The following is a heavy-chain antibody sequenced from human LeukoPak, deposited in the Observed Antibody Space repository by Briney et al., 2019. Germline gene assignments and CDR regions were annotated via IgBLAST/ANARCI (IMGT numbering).Heavy chain of an antibody. D-gene: IGHD2-2*01. CDR2: INPSRGST. CDR3: AREITPGACYFDY. Sequence: ASVKVSCKASGYTFTSSYIHWVRQAPGQGLEYMGIINPSRGSTNYPQNFQGRVTMTRETSASTVYMELSSLRSEDTAVYYCAREITPGACYFDYWGQGTLVTVSS. V-gene: IGHV1-46*01. J-gene: IGHJ4*02. CDR1: GYTFTSSY.